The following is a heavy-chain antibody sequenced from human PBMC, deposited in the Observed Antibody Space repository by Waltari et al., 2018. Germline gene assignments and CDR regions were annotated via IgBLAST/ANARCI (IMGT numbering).Heavy chain of an antibody. CDR3: ARDYGDSEGGYFDL. Sequence: QVQLQQWGAGLLKPSETLSLTCAVYGGSFSGYYWSWIRQPPGKGLEWIGEINHSGSTNYNPSLKSRVTISVDKSKNQFSLKLSSVTAADTAVYYCARDYGDSEGGYFDLWGRGTLVTVSS. V-gene: IGHV4-34*01. CDR1: GGSFSGYY. D-gene: IGHD4-17*01. J-gene: IGHJ2*01. CDR2: INHSGST.